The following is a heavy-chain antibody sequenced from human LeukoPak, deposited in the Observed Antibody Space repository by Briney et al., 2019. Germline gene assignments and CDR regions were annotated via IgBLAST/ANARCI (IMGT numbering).Heavy chain of an antibody. CDR3: AREGSYPGYYYYYMDV. Sequence: GGSLRLSCAASGFTFSSYAMHWVRQAPGKGLEWVAVISYDGSNKYYADSVKGRFTISRDNSKNTLYLQMNSLRAEDTAVYYCAREGSYPGYYYYYMDVWAKGPRSPSP. D-gene: IGHD1-26*01. CDR1: GFTFSSYA. CDR2: ISYDGSNK. V-gene: IGHV3-30-3*01. J-gene: IGHJ6*03.